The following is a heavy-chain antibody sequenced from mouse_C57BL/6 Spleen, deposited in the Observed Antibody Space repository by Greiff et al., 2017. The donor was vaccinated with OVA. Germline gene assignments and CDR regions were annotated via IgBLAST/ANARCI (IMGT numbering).Heavy chain of an antibody. J-gene: IGHJ4*01. CDR3: ARDRGAGTYAMDY. CDR1: GYSITSGYY. Sequence: EVQLQESGPGLVKPSQSLSLTCSVTGYSITSGYYWNWIRQFPGNKLEWMGYISYDGSNNYNPSLKNRISITRDTSKNQFFLKLNSVTTEDTATYYCARDRGAGTYAMDYWGQGTSVTVSS. CDR2: ISYDGSN. D-gene: IGHD4-1*01. V-gene: IGHV3-6*01.